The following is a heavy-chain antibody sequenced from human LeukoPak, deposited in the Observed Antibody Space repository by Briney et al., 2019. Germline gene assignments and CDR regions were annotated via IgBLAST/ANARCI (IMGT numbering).Heavy chain of an antibody. Sequence: SETLSLTCAVYGGSFSGYYWSWIRQPPGKGLEWIGEINHSGSTNYNPSLKSRVTISVDTSKNQFSLKLSSVTAADTAVYYCARRPLGGMDVWGQGTTVTVSS. J-gene: IGHJ6*02. CDR1: GGSFSGYY. CDR3: ARRPLGGMDV. CDR2: INHSGST. D-gene: IGHD7-27*01. V-gene: IGHV4-34*01.